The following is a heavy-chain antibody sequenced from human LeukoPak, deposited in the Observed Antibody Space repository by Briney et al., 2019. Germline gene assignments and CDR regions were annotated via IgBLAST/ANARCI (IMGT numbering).Heavy chain of an antibody. V-gene: IGHV3-33*01. CDR1: AFTFSSYG. D-gene: IGHD6-13*01. Sequence: GGSLRPSCAASAFTFSSYGMHWVRQGPGKGLEWGAVIWYDGSKKYYANSVKGRFAISRDNSKHTLYLQMNSLRAEDTAVYYCPRVWGSSWSWGFDYWGQGTLVTVSS. CDR2: IWYDGSKK. J-gene: IGHJ4*02. CDR3: PRVWGSSWSWGFDY.